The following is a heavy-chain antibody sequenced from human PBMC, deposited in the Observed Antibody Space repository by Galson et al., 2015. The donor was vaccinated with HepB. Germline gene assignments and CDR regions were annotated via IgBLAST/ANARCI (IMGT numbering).Heavy chain of an antibody. CDR1: GGTFSSYS. J-gene: IGHJ6*02. CDR2: IIPIFGTR. V-gene: IGHV1-69*13. Sequence: SVKVSCKASGGTFSSYSISWVRRAPGQGLEWMAGIIPIFGTRDYAQKFQGRVTVTADESTSTAYMELSSLRSEDTAVYYCARSSYYDCRSSFDYCYNGMDVWGQGTTVTVSS. CDR3: ARSSYYDCRSSFDYCYNGMDV. D-gene: IGHD3-22*01.